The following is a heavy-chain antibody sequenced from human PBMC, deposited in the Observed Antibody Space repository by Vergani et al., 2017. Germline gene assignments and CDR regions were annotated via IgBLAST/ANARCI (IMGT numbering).Heavy chain of an antibody. CDR1: GGSISSGDYY. CDR2: IYYSGST. Sequence: QVQLQESGPGLVKPSQTLSLTCTVSGGSISSGDYYWSWIRQHPGKGLEWIGYIYYSGSTYYNPSLKSRLTISVDTSRNQISLKLTSVTATDTAIYFCARGNPYVDFDIWGQGTMITVSS. J-gene: IGHJ3*02. D-gene: IGHD3-16*01. CDR3: ARGNPYVDFDI. V-gene: IGHV4-30-4*08.